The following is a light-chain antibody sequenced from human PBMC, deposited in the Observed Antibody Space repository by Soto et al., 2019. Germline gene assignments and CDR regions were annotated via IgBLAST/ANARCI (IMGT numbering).Light chain of an antibody. CDR1: SSDVGNYNY. J-gene: IGLJ3*02. V-gene: IGLV2-11*01. Sequence: QSVLTQPRSVSGSPGQSVTISCTGTSSDVGNYNYVSWYQQHQGKAPKLMIYDVNKRPSGVPDRFSGSKSGNTASLTISGLQTEDEADYYCCSYAGSYTWVFGGGTKLTVL. CDR3: CSYAGSYTWV. CDR2: DVN.